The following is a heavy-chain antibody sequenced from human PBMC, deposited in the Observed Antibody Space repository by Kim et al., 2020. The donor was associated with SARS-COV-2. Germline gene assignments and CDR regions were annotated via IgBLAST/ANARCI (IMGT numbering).Heavy chain of an antibody. V-gene: IGHV1-3*01. J-gene: IGHJ6*01. CDR2: INAGNGNT. CDR3: ARDLVPDGILTLGYYYGLD. CDR1: GYTFNVYA. D-gene: IGHD2-2*01. Sequence: ASVKVSCKASGYTFNVYAMHWVRQAPGQRLEWMGWINAGNGNTKYSQKFQGRVTITRDTFARTVFLELSSLRSEDTGVYFCARDLVPDGILTLGYYYGLD.